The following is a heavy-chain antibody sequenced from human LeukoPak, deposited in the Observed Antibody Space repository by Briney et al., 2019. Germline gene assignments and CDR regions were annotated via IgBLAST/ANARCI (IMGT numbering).Heavy chain of an antibody. CDR3: VRDNPRQQGFAY. D-gene: IGHD6-13*01. V-gene: IGHV3-74*03. CDR1: GFTFSSYW. Sequence: GGSLRLSCAASGFTFSSYWIHWVRQAPGKGLAWVSRVNSDGSTTTYADSVKGRFTISRDNAKNSLYLQMNSLRAEDTAVYYCVRDNPRQQGFAYWGQGTLVTVSS. CDR2: VNSDGSTT. J-gene: IGHJ4*02.